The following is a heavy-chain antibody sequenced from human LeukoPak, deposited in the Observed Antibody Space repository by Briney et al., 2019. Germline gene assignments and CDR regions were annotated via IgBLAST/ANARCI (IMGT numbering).Heavy chain of an antibody. CDR2: IYYSGST. D-gene: IGHD6-19*01. V-gene: IGHV4-59*01. CDR3: ARVKSGSGWPDY. Sequence: SETLSLTCTVSGGSISSYYWSWIRQPAGKGLEWIGYIYYSGSTNYNPSPKSRVTISVDTSKNQFSLKLSSVTAADTAVYYCARVKSGSGWPDYWGQGTLVTVSS. CDR1: GGSISSYY. J-gene: IGHJ4*02.